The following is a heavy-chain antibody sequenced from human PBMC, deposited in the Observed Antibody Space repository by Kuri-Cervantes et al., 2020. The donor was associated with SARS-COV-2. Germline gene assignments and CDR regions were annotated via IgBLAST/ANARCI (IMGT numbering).Heavy chain of an antibody. V-gene: IGHV4-39*01. CDR1: GGSISSSSYY. Sequence: SETLSLTCTVSGGSISSSSYYWGWIRQPPGKGLEWIGSIYYSGSTYYNPPLKSRATISVDTSKNQFSLKLSSVTAADTAVYYCARAAAGNWYFDLWGRGTLVTVSS. CDR3: ARAAAGNWYFDL. CDR2: IYYSGST. J-gene: IGHJ2*01. D-gene: IGHD6-13*01.